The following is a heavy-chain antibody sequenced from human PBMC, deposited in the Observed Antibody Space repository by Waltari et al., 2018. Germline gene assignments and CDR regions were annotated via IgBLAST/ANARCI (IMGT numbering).Heavy chain of an antibody. V-gene: IGHV5-51*01. J-gene: IGHJ3*02. Sequence: EVQLVPSGAEVKKPGESLKISFKGSGYSFTSYWIGWVRQMPGKGLEWMGIIYPGDSDTRYSPSFQGQVTISADKSISTAYLQWSSLKASDTAMYYCARSYDSSGYPSDAFDIWGQGTMVTVSS. CDR1: GYSFTSYW. CDR3: ARSYDSSGYPSDAFDI. D-gene: IGHD3-22*01. CDR2: IYPGDSDT.